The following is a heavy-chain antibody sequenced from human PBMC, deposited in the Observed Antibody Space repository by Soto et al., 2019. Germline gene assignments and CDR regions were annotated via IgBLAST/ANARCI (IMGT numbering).Heavy chain of an antibody. J-gene: IGHJ4*02. CDR2: ISGSGGST. Sequence: GGSLRLSCAASGFTFSSYAMSWVRQAPGKGLEWVSAISGSGGSTYYADSVKGRFTISRDNSKNTLYLQMNSLRAEDTAVYYCAKDRSGIAYSSSWYWDYWGQGTLVTVSS. D-gene: IGHD6-13*01. CDR1: GFTFSSYA. CDR3: AKDRSGIAYSSSWYWDY. V-gene: IGHV3-23*01.